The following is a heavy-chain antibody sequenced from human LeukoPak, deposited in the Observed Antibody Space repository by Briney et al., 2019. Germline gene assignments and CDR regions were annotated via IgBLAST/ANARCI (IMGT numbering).Heavy chain of an antibody. Sequence: PGGSLRLSCAASGFTFDDYGMSWVRQAPGKGLEWVSGINWNGGNTGYADSVKGRFTISRDNAKNSLYLQMNSLRAEDTALYYCARDLSITMIVVATSWFDPWGQGTLVTVSS. CDR3: ARDLSITMIVVATSWFDP. J-gene: IGHJ5*02. CDR1: GFTFDDYG. D-gene: IGHD3-22*01. CDR2: INWNGGNT. V-gene: IGHV3-20*04.